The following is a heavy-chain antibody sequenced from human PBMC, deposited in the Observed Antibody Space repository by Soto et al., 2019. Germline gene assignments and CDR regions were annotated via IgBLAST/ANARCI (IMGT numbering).Heavy chain of an antibody. CDR3: VIHCLSTTDY. J-gene: IGHJ4*02. CDR1: GFTFSLYN. CDR2: ISGNSDEI. D-gene: IGHD1-7*01. V-gene: IGHV3-21*01. Sequence: EVQLVESGGGLVQPGGSLRLSCVASGFTFSLYNMNWVRQAPGKGPEWVSTISGNSDEIYYADSVRGRFTISRDNAKNSLYLQMHSLIVEDTAVYYCVIHCLSTTDYWGQGTLVNVSP.